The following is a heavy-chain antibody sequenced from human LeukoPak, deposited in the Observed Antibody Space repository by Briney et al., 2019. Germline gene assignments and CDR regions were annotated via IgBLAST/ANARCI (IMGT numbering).Heavy chain of an antibody. D-gene: IGHD3-10*01. Sequence: GGSLRLSCAASGFSFSSYWMHWVRQAPGKGLEWVTVMSGSAVNTDYAESVKGRFTISRDNSRDTLYLQMNSLRAEDTAVYYCAKDRQGSGSTGTYYYYGMDVWGQGTTVTVSS. CDR2: MSGSAVNT. CDR1: GFSFSSYW. V-gene: IGHV3-23*01. J-gene: IGHJ6*02. CDR3: AKDRQGSGSTGTYYYYGMDV.